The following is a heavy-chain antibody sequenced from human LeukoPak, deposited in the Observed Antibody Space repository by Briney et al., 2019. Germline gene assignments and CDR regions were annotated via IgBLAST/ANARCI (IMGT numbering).Heavy chain of an antibody. Sequence: GGSLRLSCAASGFTFSSYGMHWVRQAPGKGLEWVAFIRYDGSNKYYADSVKGRFTISRDNAKNSLYLQMNSLRAEDTAVYYCARDTPVLWFGETDAFDIWGQGTMVTVSS. CDR1: GFTFSSYG. V-gene: IGHV3-30*02. CDR2: IRYDGSNK. CDR3: ARDTPVLWFGETDAFDI. J-gene: IGHJ3*02. D-gene: IGHD3-10*01.